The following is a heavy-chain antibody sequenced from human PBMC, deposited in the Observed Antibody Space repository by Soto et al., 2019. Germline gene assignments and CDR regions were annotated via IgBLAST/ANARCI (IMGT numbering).Heavy chain of an antibody. V-gene: IGHV3-9*02. Sequence: EVQLVESGGGLVQPGRSLRLSCVGSGFLPDDYAMHWVRQAPGKGLEWVSGITWTNGEIGYADSVKGRFITSRDKAKNSLFLQMDSLKTDDTALYYCARGIQGWLPDSWGQGTLVIVSS. D-gene: IGHD5-18*01. CDR2: ITWTNGEI. CDR3: ARGIQGWLPDS. CDR1: GFLPDDYA. J-gene: IGHJ4*02.